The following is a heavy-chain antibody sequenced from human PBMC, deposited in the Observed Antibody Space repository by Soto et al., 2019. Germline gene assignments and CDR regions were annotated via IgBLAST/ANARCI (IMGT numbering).Heavy chain of an antibody. V-gene: IGHV3-23*01. D-gene: IGHD4-17*01. Sequence: EVRLLESGGGLVQPGGSLRLSCAASGFTFSNFAMSWVRQAPGKGLAWVSAISGSGGSTYYADSVKGRFTLSRDTSKNNLYLQMNSLRAEDTAVYYCAKEFCHGYYAQVFDYWGQGTLVTVSS. CDR2: ISGSGGST. CDR3: AKEFCHGYYAQVFDY. J-gene: IGHJ4*02. CDR1: GFTFSNFA.